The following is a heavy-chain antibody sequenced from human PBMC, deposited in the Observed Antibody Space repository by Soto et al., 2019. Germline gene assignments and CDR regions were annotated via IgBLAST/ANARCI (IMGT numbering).Heavy chain of an antibody. CDR2: IYYSGST. CDR3: AGKVAGDRSRGWFDP. D-gene: IGHD3-16*01. V-gene: IGHV4-39*01. Sequence: QLQLQESGPGLVKPSETLSLTCTVSGGSISSSSYYWGWIRQPPGKGLEWIGSIYYSGSTYYNPSLQTRVIIAVDPSKNQVSLKLSSVSAADTAVYYCAGKVAGDRSRGWFDPWGQGTLVTVSS. CDR1: GGSISSSSYY. J-gene: IGHJ5*02.